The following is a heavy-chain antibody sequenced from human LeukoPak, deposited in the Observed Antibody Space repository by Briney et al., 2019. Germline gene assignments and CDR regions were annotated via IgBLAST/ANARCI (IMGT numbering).Heavy chain of an antibody. CDR1: GGSISSYY. Sequence: SETLSLTCTVSGGSISSYYWSWIRQPPGKGLEWIGYIYYSGSTNYNPSLKSRVTISVDTSKNQFSLKLSSVTAADTAVYYCARDNGWFYYFDYWGQGTLVTVSS. CDR2: IYYSGST. J-gene: IGHJ4*02. CDR3: ARDNGWFYYFDY. D-gene: IGHD6-19*01. V-gene: IGHV4-59*01.